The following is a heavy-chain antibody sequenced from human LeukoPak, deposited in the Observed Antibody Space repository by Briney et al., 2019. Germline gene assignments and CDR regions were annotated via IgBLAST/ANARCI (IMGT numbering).Heavy chain of an antibody. J-gene: IGHJ5*02. CDR2: IRYDGINK. V-gene: IGHV3-30*02. CDR1: GFTFSTHG. D-gene: IGHD3-9*01. CDR3: ARDVDRRNDP. Sequence: PGGSLRLSCAASGFTFSTHGMHWVRQAPGKGLEWVAFIRYDGINKYYADSVKGRFTISRDNANNLLFLQMNNLRAEDTAVYYCARDVDRRNDPWGQGILVTVSS.